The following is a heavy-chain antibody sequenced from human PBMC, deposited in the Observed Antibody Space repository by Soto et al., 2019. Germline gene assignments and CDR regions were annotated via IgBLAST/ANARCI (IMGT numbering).Heavy chain of an antibody. CDR1: GFTFSTYD. D-gene: IGHD1-7*01. CDR2: ISGGGTTT. Sequence: LRLSCAASGFTFSTYDMTWVRQAPGQGLEWVSSISGGGTTTYYADSVKGRFTISRDNSNSTLYLQMNSLRAEDTAVYYCAKSRQGYGNYDFDYWGEGALVTVSS. CDR3: AKSRQGYGNYDFDY. V-gene: IGHV3-23*01. J-gene: IGHJ4*02.